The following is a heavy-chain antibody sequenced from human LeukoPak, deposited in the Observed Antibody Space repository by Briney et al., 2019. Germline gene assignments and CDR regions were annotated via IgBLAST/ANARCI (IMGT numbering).Heavy chain of an antibody. V-gene: IGHV4-34*01. CDR3: ARATRGYQTPRRSYYYMDV. CDR1: GGSFSGYY. J-gene: IGHJ6*03. Sequence: SETLSLTCAVYGGSFSGYYWSWIRQPPGKGLEWIGEINHSGSTNYNPSLKSRVTISVDTSKNQFSLKLSPVTAADTAVYYCARATRGYQTPRRSYYYMDVWGKGTTVTVSS. D-gene: IGHD3-16*02. CDR2: INHSGST.